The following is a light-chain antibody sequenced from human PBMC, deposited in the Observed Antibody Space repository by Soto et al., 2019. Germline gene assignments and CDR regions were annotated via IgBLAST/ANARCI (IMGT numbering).Light chain of an antibody. J-gene: IGKJ2*01. CDR2: TAS. Sequence: DIQMTQSPSSLSASVGDRVTITCRASQRITTSLNWYQQKPGKAPNLLIYTASFLQGGVPSRFTGSGSGTDSNLTITSLQPDDFATYSCQQGYRTPYTFGQGTRLEIK. CDR1: QRITTS. V-gene: IGKV1-39*01. CDR3: QQGYRTPYT.